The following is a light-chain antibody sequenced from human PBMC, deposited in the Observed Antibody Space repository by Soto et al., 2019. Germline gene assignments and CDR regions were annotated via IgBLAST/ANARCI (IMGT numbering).Light chain of an antibody. Sequence: EVVLTQSPATQSVSPGERATLSCRASQTINRNLAWYQQKPGQAPRLLIYGASTRATGIPARFSGSGSGTEFTLTISSLQSEDFAVYYCQQYHKWPITFGQGTRLE. CDR2: GAS. CDR3: QQYHKWPIT. CDR1: QTINRN. V-gene: IGKV3-15*01. J-gene: IGKJ5*01.